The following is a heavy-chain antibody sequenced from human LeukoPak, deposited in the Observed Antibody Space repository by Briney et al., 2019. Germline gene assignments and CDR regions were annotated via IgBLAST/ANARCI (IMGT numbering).Heavy chain of an antibody. CDR3: AKGGYDILTGYHRKAHYFDY. J-gene: IGHJ4*02. D-gene: IGHD3-9*01. CDR2: ISGSGGST. CDR1: GFTFSSYA. Sequence: GVSLRLSCAASGFTFSSYAMSWVRQAPRKGLEWVSAISGSGGSTYYADSVKGRFTISRDNSKNTLYLQMNSLRAEDTAVYYCAKGGYDILTGYHRKAHYFDYWGQGTLVTVSS. V-gene: IGHV3-23*01.